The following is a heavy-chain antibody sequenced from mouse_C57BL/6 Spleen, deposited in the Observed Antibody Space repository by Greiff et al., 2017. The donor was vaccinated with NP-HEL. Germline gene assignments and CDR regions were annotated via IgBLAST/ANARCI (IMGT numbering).Heavy chain of an antibody. V-gene: IGHV1-64*01. CDR2: IHPNSGST. D-gene: IGHD2-3*01. CDR3: ARKKDGYYVDYAMDY. J-gene: IGHJ4*01. CDR1: GYTFTSYW. Sequence: VQLQQPGAELVKPGASVKLSCKASGYTFTSYWMHWVKQRPGQGLEWIGMIHPNSGSTNYNEKFKSKATLTVDKSSSTAYMQLSSLTSEDSAVYYCARKKDGYYVDYAMDYWGQGTSVTVSS.